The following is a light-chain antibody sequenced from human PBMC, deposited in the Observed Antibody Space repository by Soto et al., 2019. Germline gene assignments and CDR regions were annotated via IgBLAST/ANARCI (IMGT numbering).Light chain of an antibody. CDR2: DAS. Sequence: IEMTQSPSTLSASVGDRVTITCRASQSVSSWLAWYQQKPGKAPKLLIYDASHLESGVPSTFGGSGYGTELTITISSLQTDDVETYFCQQYNSYPNTFGQGTRLEIK. J-gene: IGKJ5*01. CDR3: QQYNSYPNT. CDR1: QSVSSW. V-gene: IGKV1-5*01.